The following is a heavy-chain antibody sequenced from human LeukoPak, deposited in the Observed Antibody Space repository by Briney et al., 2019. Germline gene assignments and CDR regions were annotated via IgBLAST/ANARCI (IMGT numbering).Heavy chain of an antibody. CDR1: GYTFTRYY. CDR2: INPSGGST. V-gene: IGHV1-46*01. CDR3: ATNIAAAVESPH. J-gene: IGHJ4*02. Sequence: ASVTVSCRASGYTFTRYYMHWLRQAPGQGLEWMGIINPSGGSTSYAQEFLGRVTMNRDTTTSIVYMELSSLRSEDTSVYYCATNIAAAVESPHWGQGTLVTASS. D-gene: IGHD6-13*01.